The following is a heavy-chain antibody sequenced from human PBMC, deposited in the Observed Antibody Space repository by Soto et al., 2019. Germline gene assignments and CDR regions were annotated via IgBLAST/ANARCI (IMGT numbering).Heavy chain of an antibody. CDR2: INPSGGST. V-gene: IGHV1-46*02. CDR1: GYTFNTYY. Sequence: QVQLVQCGAEVKKPGASVKVSCKASGYTFNTYYMHWVRQAPGHGLEWMGIINPSGGSTTYAQKFQGTVTMTRDTSTSTVYRELSSLRSEDTALYYCARSDFDWLSQARYYFDNWGQGTLVTVSS. CDR3: ARSDFDWLSQARYYFDN. D-gene: IGHD3-9*01. J-gene: IGHJ4*02.